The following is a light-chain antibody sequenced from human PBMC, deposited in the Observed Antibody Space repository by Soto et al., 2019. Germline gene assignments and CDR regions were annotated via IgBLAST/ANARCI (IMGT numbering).Light chain of an antibody. J-gene: IGLJ1*01. CDR3: SSYTRSSTLEV. V-gene: IGLV2-14*01. Sequence: QSALTQPASVSGSPGQSITISCTGTSSDVGGYNYVSWYQQHPGKAPKLMIYDVSNRPSGVSNRFSGSKSGNTASLTISGLQAEDEADVYCSSYTRSSTLEVFGTGTKLTVL. CDR1: SSDVGGYNY. CDR2: DVS.